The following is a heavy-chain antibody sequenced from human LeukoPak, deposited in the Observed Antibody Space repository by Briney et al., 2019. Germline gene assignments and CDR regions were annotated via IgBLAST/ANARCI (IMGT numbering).Heavy chain of an antibody. CDR2: MNPDTGDT. CDR3: TRGSLSGSSRDY. CDR1: GYTFTAYD. V-gene: IGHV1-8*01. D-gene: IGHD1-26*01. J-gene: IGHJ4*02. Sequence: ASVRVSCKASGYTFTAYDINWVRQATGQGLEGMGWMNPDTGDTGYAQKFQGRVIMTRDTSIETAYMELSGLTSEDTAVYYCTRGSLSGSSRDYWGQGALVTVSS.